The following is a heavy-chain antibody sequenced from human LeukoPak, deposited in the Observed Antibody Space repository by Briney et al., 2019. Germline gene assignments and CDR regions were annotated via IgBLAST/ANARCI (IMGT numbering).Heavy chain of an antibody. CDR3: ASLAIHFGVRGFDY. Sequence: ASVKVSCKASGYTFTDYYIHWVRQAPGQGLQWMGWSYPKTGAALSAQRFQGRLTMTRDMSIATAYMELGGLTSDDTAIYYCASLAIHFGVRGFDYWGQGTLVTVSS. CDR2: SYPKTGAA. D-gene: IGHD3-10*02. CDR1: GYTFTDYY. J-gene: IGHJ4*02. V-gene: IGHV1-2*02.